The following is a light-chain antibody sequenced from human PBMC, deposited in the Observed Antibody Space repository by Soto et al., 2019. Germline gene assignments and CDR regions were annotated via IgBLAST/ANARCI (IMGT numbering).Light chain of an antibody. CDR2: DTN. Sequence: QSVLTQPPSVSAAPGQKVTISCSGTTSNIGNNYVSWYQQLPGTAPKLLIYDTNERPSGIPDRFSGSKSGTSATLGITGLQTGDEADYYCATGDASLNAGVLGGGTKLTVL. J-gene: IGLJ2*01. V-gene: IGLV1-51*01. CDR1: TSNIGNNY. CDR3: ATGDASLNAGV.